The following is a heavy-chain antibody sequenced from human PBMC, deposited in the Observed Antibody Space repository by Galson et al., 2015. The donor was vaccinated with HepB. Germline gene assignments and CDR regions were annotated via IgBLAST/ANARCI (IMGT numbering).Heavy chain of an antibody. CDR1: GGTFSSYT. CDR3: ARVSPGIAAAGTRGGFDP. D-gene: IGHD6-13*01. V-gene: IGHV1-69*02. J-gene: IGHJ5*02. Sequence: SVKVSCKASGGTFSSYTISWVRQAPGQGLEWMGRIIPILGIANYAQKFQGRVTITADKSTSTAYMELSSLRSEDTAVYYCARVSPGIAAAGTRGGFDPWGQGTLVTVSS. CDR2: IIPILGIA.